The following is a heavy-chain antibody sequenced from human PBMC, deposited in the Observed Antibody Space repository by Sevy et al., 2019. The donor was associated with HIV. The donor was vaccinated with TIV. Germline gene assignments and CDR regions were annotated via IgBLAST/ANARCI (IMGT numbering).Heavy chain of an antibody. J-gene: IGHJ4*02. CDR1: GFTFSSYV. V-gene: IGHV3-33*08. CDR3: ARDKLPPVMVTMVRGALSYYFDY. CDR2: IWYDGSNK. D-gene: IGHD3-10*01. Sequence: GGSLRLSCAASGFTFSSYVMHWVRQTPGKGLEWVAVIWYDGSNKYYADSVKGRFTISRDNSKNTLYLQMNSLRAEDTAVYYCARDKLPPVMVTMVRGALSYYFDYWGQGTLVTVSS.